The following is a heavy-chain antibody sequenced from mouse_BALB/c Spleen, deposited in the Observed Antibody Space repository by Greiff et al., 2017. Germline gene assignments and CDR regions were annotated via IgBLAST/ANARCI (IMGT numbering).Heavy chain of an antibody. Sequence: QVQLKESGPGLVAPSQSLSITCTVSGFSLTGYGVNWVRQPPGKGLEWLGMIWGDGSSDYNSALKSRLSISKDNYKSQVFLKMNSLQTDETARYYCAGDRGYYGSSYDCFDYGGQGTTLTVSS. J-gene: IGHJ2*01. CDR2: IWGDGSS. D-gene: IGHD1-1*01. CDR1: GFSLTGYG. CDR3: AGDRGYYGSSYDCFDY. V-gene: IGHV2-6-7*01.